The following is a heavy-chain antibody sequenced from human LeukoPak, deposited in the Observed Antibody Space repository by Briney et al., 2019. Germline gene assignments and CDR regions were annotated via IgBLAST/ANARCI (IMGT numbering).Heavy chain of an antibody. CDR3: ARERSGWSYTFDY. V-gene: IGHV3-53*01. J-gene: IGHJ4*02. D-gene: IGHD6-19*01. CDR2: IYSDGST. Sequence: GGSLRLSCAASGFTVSSNYMSWVRQAPGKGLEWVSIIYSDGSTYYSDSVKGRFTISRDNSKNTLYLQMNSLRAEDTAVYYCARERSGWSYTFDYWGQGTLVTVSS. CDR1: GFTVSSNY.